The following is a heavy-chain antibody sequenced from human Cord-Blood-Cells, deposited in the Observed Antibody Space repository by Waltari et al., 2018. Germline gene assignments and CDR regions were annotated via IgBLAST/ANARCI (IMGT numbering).Heavy chain of an antibody. CDR1: GGSISSSSSY. CDR3: ARHESPNWGGGYFDY. CDR2: ISYSGST. Sequence: QLQLQESGPGLVKPSETLSLTCTVSGGSISSSSSYCGWIRQPPGKGLEWIGSISYSGSTYYNPSLKSRVTISVDTSKNQFSLKLSSVTAADTAVYYCARHESPNWGGGYFDYWGQGTLVTVSS. V-gene: IGHV4-39*07. D-gene: IGHD7-27*01. J-gene: IGHJ4*02.